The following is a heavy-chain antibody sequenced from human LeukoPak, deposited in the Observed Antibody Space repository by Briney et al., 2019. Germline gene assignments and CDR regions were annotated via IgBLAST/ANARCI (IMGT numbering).Heavy chain of an antibody. D-gene: IGHD1-26*01. CDR1: GFTFSSYS. Sequence: GGSLRLSCAASGFTFSSYSMNWVRQAPGKGLEWVSSISSSSSYIYYADSVKGRFTISRDNAKNSLYLQMNSLRAEDTAVYYCATGISGSHAFDIWGQGTMVTVSS. CDR3: ATGISGSHAFDI. V-gene: IGHV3-21*01. CDR2: ISSSSSYI. J-gene: IGHJ3*02.